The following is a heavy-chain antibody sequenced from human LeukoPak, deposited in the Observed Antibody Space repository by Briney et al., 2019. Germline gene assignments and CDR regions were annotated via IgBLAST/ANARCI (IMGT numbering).Heavy chain of an antibody. D-gene: IGHD3-22*01. J-gene: IGHJ4*02. V-gene: IGHV1-69*02. Sequence: ASVKVSRKASVGTFSSYTISSVRPAPGQRLEWMGSIIPILGIANYSQKFQGRVTITADKSPSTAYMELTSLRAEDTAGYYCATAGYYYDSSGYCFDYWGQGTLVTVSS. CDR3: ATAGYYYDSSGYCFDY. CDR1: VGTFSSYT. CDR2: IIPILGIA.